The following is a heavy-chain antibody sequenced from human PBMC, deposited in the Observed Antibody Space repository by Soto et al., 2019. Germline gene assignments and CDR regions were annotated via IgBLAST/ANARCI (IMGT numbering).Heavy chain of an antibody. D-gene: IGHD6-6*01. Sequence: GASVKVSCKASGYTFTGYYMHWVRQAPGQGLEWMGWINPNSGGTNYAQKFQGRVTMTRDTSISTAYMELSRLRSDDTAVYYCATRLIGSSSYFDYWGQGTLVTVSS. J-gene: IGHJ4*02. CDR3: ATRLIGSSSYFDY. CDR1: GYTFTGYY. V-gene: IGHV1-2*02. CDR2: INPNSGGT.